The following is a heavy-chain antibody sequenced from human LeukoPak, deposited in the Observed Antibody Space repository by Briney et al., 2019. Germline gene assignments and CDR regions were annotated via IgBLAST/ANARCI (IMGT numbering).Heavy chain of an antibody. J-gene: IGHJ6*02. Sequence: GGSLRLSCAASGFTFSSYWMHWVRQAPGKGLVWVSRINSDGSSTSYADSVKGRFTISRDNAKNTLYLQMNSLRAEDTAVCYCARDFYCSGGSCYYGMDVWGQGTTVTVSS. CDR2: INSDGSST. CDR1: GFTFSSYW. V-gene: IGHV3-74*01. D-gene: IGHD2-15*01. CDR3: ARDFYCSGGSCYYGMDV.